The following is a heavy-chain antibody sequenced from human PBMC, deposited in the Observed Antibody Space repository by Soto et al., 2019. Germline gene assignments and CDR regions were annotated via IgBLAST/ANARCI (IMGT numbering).Heavy chain of an antibody. Sequence: PGGSLRLSCAASGFNFDDYGMSWVRQVPGKGPEWVSSFNWNSNYIHYADSVKGRFTISRDNAKNSLYLQMNNLRAEDTAVYYFALVACSGGSCYPYYYYYMDVWGKGTTVTVSS. D-gene: IGHD2-15*01. J-gene: IGHJ6*03. V-gene: IGHV3-20*04. CDR2: FNWNSNYI. CDR1: GFNFDDYG. CDR3: ALVACSGGSCYPYYYYYMDV.